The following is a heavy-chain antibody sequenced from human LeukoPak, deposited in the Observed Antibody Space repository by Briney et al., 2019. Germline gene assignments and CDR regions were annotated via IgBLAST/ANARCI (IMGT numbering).Heavy chain of an antibody. CDR1: GFTFSTSW. Sequence: EESLRLSCAASGFTFSTSWMTWVRQAPGKGLEWVANIKQDGSEKYYVDSVKGRFSISRDNVKNALYLQMNSLRVDDTGIYYCVRGAYYYAYWGQGALVTVSS. D-gene: IGHD3-10*01. V-gene: IGHV3-7*01. CDR2: IKQDGSEK. J-gene: IGHJ4*02. CDR3: VRGAYYYAY.